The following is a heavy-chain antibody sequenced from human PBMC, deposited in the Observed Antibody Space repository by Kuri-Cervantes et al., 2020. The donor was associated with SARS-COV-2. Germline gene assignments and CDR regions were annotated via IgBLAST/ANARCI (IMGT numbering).Heavy chain of an antibody. J-gene: IGHJ6*02. CDR2: INPSGGST. Sequence: ASVKVSCKASGYTFTSYYMHWVRQAPGQGLEWMGIINPSGGSTSYAQKFQGRVTMTRDTSTGTVYMELSSLRSEDTAVYYCARDLPGFLEWLGHWVSGMDVWGQETTVTVSS. V-gene: IGHV1-46*01. CDR1: GYTFTSYY. CDR3: ARDLPGFLEWLGHWVSGMDV. D-gene: IGHD3-3*01.